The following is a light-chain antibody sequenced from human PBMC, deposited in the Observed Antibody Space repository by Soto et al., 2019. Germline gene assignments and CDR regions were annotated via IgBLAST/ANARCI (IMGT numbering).Light chain of an antibody. CDR3: QQYNSYPCT. CDR1: QSISSW. CDR2: KAS. V-gene: IGKV1-5*03. Sequence: DIQMTQSPSTLSASVGDRVTITCRASQSISSWLAWYQQKPGKAPKLLIYKASSLESRVPSRFSGSGSGTECTLTISSLQPDDFATYYCQQYNSYPCTFGQGTKVEIK. J-gene: IGKJ1*01.